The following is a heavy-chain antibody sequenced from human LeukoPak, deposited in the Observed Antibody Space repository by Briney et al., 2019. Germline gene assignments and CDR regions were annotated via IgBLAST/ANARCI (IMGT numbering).Heavy chain of an antibody. CDR3: VTAGDKWNDFEY. D-gene: IGHD1-1*01. Sequence: GGSLRLSCAASGLSISNFWMHWVRQAPGKGLEWVAIIDKNGNEINYVDSVKGRFTLSRDNAKNSVYLQMNSLRTEDTALYYCVTAGDKWNDFEYWGQGTLVTVSS. J-gene: IGHJ4*02. V-gene: IGHV3-7*01. CDR1: GLSISNFW. CDR2: IDKNGNEI.